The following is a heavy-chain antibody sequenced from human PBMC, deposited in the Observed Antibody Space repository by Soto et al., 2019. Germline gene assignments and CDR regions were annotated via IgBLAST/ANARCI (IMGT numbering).Heavy chain of an antibody. CDR2: IYPGDSDT. CDR3: ARHQSKYQLLYDYYMDV. V-gene: IGHV5-51*01. CDR1: GYSFTSYW. D-gene: IGHD2-2*01. Sequence: GESLKISCKGSGYSFTSYWIGWVRQMPGKGLEWMGIIYPGDSDTRYSPSFQGQVTISADKSISTAYLQWSSLKASDTAMYYCARHQSKYQLLYDYYMDVWGKGTTVTVSS. J-gene: IGHJ6*03.